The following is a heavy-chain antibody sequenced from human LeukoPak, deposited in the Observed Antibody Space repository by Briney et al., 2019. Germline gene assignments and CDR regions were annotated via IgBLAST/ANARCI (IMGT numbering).Heavy chain of an antibody. D-gene: IGHD3-10*01. V-gene: IGHV3-30*19. CDR2: ISYDGSNK. J-gene: IGHJ1*01. CDR3: ARPDREDYYGSGSYPEYFQH. CDR1: GFIFSSYD. Sequence: GGSLRLSCAASGFIFSSYDMYWVRQAPGKGLEWVAVISYDGSNKYYADSVKGRFTISRDNSKNTLYLQMNSLRAEDTAVYYCARPDREDYYGSGSYPEYFQHWGQGTLVTVSS.